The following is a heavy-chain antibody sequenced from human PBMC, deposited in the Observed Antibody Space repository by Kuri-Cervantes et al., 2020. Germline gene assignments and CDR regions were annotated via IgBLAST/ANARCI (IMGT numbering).Heavy chain of an antibody. CDR3: ARAVAAPYYFDY. CDR2: ISAYNGNT. D-gene: IGHD6-19*01. Sequence: SVKVTRKASCYTFTSYGISWVRQAPGQGLEWMGWISAYNGNTNYAQKLQGRVTMTTDTSTSTAYMELRSLRSDDTAVYYCARAVAAPYYFDYWGQGTLVTVSS. J-gene: IGHJ4*02. CDR1: CYTFTSYG. V-gene: IGHV1-18*01.